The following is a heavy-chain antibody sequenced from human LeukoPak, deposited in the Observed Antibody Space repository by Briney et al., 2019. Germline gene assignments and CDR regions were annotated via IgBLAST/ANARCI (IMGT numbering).Heavy chain of an antibody. CDR1: GYTFTSCG. D-gene: IGHD6-19*01. Sequence: GASVKVSCKASGYTFTSCGISWVRQAPGQGLEWMGWISGYNGNTNYAQKLQGRVTMTTDTSTSTAYMELRSLRSDDTAVYYCARVREQWLAGDYWGQGTLVTVSS. CDR2: ISGYNGNT. CDR3: ARVREQWLAGDY. J-gene: IGHJ4*02. V-gene: IGHV1-18*01.